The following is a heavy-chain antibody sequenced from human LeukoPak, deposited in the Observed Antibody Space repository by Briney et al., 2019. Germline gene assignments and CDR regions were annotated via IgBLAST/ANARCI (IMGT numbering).Heavy chain of an antibody. J-gene: IGHJ4*02. V-gene: IGHV4-39*01. Sequence: SETLSLTCSVSGGSISSTTYHWGWVRQPPGKGLEWIGSIYYSGNTYYNPSPKSRLTISVDMPKNQFSLKLSSVTAADTAVYCCTRLINGSPGDYWGQGTLVTVSS. CDR3: TRLINGSPGDY. CDR1: GGSISSTTYH. D-gene: IGHD2-8*01. CDR2: IYYSGNT.